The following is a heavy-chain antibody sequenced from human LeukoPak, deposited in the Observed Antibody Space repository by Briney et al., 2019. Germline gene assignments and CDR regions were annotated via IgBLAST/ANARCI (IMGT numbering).Heavy chain of an antibody. CDR2: TYYSRST. CDR1: GVTISSYY. Sequence: SETLSLTCSVSGVTISSYYWSWIRQPPGKGLEWIGYTYYSRSTNYNHSLKSRVNISVDRSKTEFSVKLSSVTAADTAVYYCGRRAMVRGKWFDPWGKGTLVTVSS. D-gene: IGHD3-10*01. CDR3: GRRAMVRGKWFDP. V-gene: IGHV4-59*01. J-gene: IGHJ5*02.